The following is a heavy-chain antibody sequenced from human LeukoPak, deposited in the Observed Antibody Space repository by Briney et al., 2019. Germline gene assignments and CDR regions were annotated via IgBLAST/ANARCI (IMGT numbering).Heavy chain of an antibody. D-gene: IGHD6-13*01. V-gene: IGHV4-59*08. J-gene: IGHJ4*02. CDR1: GGSLSSYY. CDR2: IYYSGST. Sequence: SETLSLTCTVSGGSLSSYYWSWIRQPAGKGLEWTGYIYYSGSTNYNPSLKSRVTISVDTSKNQFSLKLSSVTAADTAVYYCARHSPSAAGEPFDYWGQGTLVTVSS. CDR3: ARHSPSAAGEPFDY.